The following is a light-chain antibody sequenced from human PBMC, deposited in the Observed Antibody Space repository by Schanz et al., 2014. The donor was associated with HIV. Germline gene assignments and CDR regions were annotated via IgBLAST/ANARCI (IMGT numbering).Light chain of an antibody. V-gene: IGLV2-14*03. CDR2: DVS. CDR1: SIDVGGYDY. Sequence: QSVLTQPASLSGSPGQSITISCTGTSIDVGGYDYVSWYQQHPDKAPKLMIYDVSDRPSGVSNRFSGSKSGNTASLTISGLQAEDEADYYCSSYTSSSTWVFGGGTKLTVL. CDR3: SSYTSSSTWV. J-gene: IGLJ3*02.